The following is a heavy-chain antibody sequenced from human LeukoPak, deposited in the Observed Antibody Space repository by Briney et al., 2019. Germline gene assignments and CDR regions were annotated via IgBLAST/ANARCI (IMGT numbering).Heavy chain of an antibody. Sequence: GGSLRLSCAAPGITFSRSIMNWVRQAPGKGLEWVSFISSSSSVIYYADSVKGRFTISRDNAKNSLYLQMNSLRAEDTAVYYCARDLRTDSSFSPFDYWGQGTLVTVSS. J-gene: IGHJ4*02. D-gene: IGHD3/OR15-3a*01. CDR2: ISSSSSVI. CDR1: GITFSRSI. CDR3: ARDLRTDSSFSPFDY. V-gene: IGHV3-21*01.